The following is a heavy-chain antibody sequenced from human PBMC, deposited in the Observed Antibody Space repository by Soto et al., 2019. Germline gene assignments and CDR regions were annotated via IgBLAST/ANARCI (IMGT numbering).Heavy chain of an antibody. Sequence: QVQLVQSGAEVKKPGASVKVSCKASGYTFTRSGISWVRQAPGQGPEWMGWISSYNGDTNYAQTFQGRVTMTTDTSTSTAYMEMRSLGSDDTAVYYCARESVAPYYYYGMDVWGQGTSVTVSS. CDR1: GYTFTRSG. J-gene: IGHJ6*02. D-gene: IGHD5-12*01. V-gene: IGHV1-18*01. CDR3: ARESVAPYYYYGMDV. CDR2: ISSYNGDT.